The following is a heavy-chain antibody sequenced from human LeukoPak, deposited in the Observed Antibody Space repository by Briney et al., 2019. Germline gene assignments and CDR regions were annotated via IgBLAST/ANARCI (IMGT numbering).Heavy chain of an antibody. V-gene: IGHV3-15*01. CDR2: IKSKTDGGTR. J-gene: IGHJ3*02. CDR3: TTGIYYDSCGYYWGAGAFDI. Sequence: PGGSLRLSCAASGFTFSNAWMSWVRQAPGKGLEWVGRIKSKTDGGTRDYAAPVKGRFTISRDDSKNTLYLQMNSLKTEDTAVYYCTTGIYYDSCGYYWGAGAFDIWGQGTMVTVSS. D-gene: IGHD3-22*01. CDR1: GFTFSNAW.